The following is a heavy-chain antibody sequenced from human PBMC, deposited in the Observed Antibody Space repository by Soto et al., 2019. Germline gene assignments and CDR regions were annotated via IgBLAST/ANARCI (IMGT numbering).Heavy chain of an antibody. CDR2: IYYSGST. CDR1: GGSISSSSYY. V-gene: IGHV4-39*01. Sequence: QLQLQESGPGLVKPSETLSLTCTVSGGSISSSSYYWGWIRQPPGKGLEWIGSIYYSGSTYYNPSLKSRVTISVDTSKNQFSLRLSSVTAADTAVYYCARRYGTTGSFDYWGQGTLVTVSS. J-gene: IGHJ4*02. CDR3: ARRYGTTGSFDY. D-gene: IGHD3-10*01.